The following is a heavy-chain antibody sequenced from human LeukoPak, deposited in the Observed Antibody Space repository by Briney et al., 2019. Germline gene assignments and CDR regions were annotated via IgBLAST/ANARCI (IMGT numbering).Heavy chain of an antibody. Sequence: SSVNVSCKASLYTFTRYCLSWVRQPPGQELEWMGWVSAYNGNTNYAQKLQGRVTMTKDKFTRKAYMELGSLRSDDTAVYYCARVVRAVVVVAAYYFDYWGQGTLVTVSS. V-gene: IGHV1-18*01. CDR2: VSAYNGNT. J-gene: IGHJ4*02. CDR1: LYTFTRYC. D-gene: IGHD2-15*01. CDR3: ARVVRAVVVVAAYYFDY.